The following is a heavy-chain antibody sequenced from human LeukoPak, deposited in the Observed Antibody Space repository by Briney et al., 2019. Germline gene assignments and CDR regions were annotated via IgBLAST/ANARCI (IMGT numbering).Heavy chain of an antibody. V-gene: IGHV2-5*01. J-gene: IGHJ4*01. Sequence: SGPTLVKPTQTLTLTCTFSGFSLSTSGVGVGWIRQPPGKALEWLALIYWNDDKRYSPSLKNRLTITKDTSKKQVVLTMTNMGPVDTATYYCERVTTVTDPIAFDYWGHGTLITVSS. CDR3: ERVTTVTDPIAFDY. CDR1: GFSLSTSGVG. CDR2: IYWNDDK. D-gene: IGHD4-17*01.